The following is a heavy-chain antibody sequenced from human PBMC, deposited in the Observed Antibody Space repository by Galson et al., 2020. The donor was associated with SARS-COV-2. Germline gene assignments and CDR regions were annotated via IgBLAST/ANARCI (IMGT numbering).Heavy chain of an antibody. Sequence: SQTLSLTCAISGDSVSSNSAAWNWIRQSPSRGLEWLGRTYYRSQWSTDYAVSVKSRIIINPDTSKNQFSLQLNSVTPEDTAMYYCAGRVAGANSLNIWGQGTMVIVSS. D-gene: IGHD1-26*01. V-gene: IGHV6-1*01. CDR1: GDSVSSNSAA. CDR2: TYYRSQWST. J-gene: IGHJ3*02. CDR3: AGRVAGANSLNI.